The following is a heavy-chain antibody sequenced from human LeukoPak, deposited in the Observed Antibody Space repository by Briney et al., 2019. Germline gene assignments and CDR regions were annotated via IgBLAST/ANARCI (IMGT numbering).Heavy chain of an antibody. CDR3: ARDCDRSGYYCY. CDR2: ISTYNGNT. J-gene: IGHJ4*02. CDR1: GYTFIHFG. Sequence: ASVTVSCKASGYTFIHFGISWVRQAPGQGLEWMGWISTYNGNTNYAQKLQGRVAINTDTSTSTAYMELRSLRSDDTAVYYCARDCDRSGYYCYWGQGTLVTVSS. V-gene: IGHV1-18*01. D-gene: IGHD3-22*01.